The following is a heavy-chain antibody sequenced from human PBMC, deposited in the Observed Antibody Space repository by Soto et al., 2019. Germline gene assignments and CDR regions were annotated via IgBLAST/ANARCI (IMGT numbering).Heavy chain of an antibody. CDR3: AREELGIAGAVD. J-gene: IGHJ4*02. V-gene: IGHV4-30-2*01. D-gene: IGHD6-19*01. CDR2: IYHSGST. Sequence: QLQLQASGSGLVKPSQTLSLTCAVSGVSISSGGSSWSWIRQPPGKGLEWIGYIYHSGSTYYNPYLKSRVTISVDRSKNQVSLKLSSVTAADTAVYYCAREELGIAGAVDWGQGTLVTVSS. CDR1: GVSISSGGSS.